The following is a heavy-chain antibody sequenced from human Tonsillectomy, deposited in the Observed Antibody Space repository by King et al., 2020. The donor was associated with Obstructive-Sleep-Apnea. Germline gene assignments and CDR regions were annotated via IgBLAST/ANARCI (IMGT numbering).Heavy chain of an antibody. J-gene: IGHJ4*02. CDR1: GGSITSYY. V-gene: IGHV4-4*07. D-gene: IGHD6-13*01. CDR3: ARGPGSAFSSTWYFFDY. Sequence: QLQESGPGLVKPSETLSLTCTVSGGSITSYYWSWVRQPVGKGLEWIGRIYISGSTNYSPSLKSRVAMSVDTSKNQFSLKLNSVTAADTAVYYCARGPGSAFSSTWYFFDYWGQGTLVTVSS. CDR2: IYISGST.